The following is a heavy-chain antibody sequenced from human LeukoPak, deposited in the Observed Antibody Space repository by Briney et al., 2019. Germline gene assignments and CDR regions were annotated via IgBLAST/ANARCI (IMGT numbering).Heavy chain of an antibody. D-gene: IGHD6-19*01. Sequence: SETLSLTCTVSGGSISSNYWSWIRQPPGKGLEWIGYIYYSGSTDYNPSLKSRVTVSVDTSKNQFSLKLNSVTAVDTAVYYCARSLSSAWYAYDYWGQGTLVTVSS. V-gene: IGHV4-59*01. CDR1: GGSISSNY. J-gene: IGHJ4*02. CDR3: ARSLSSAWYAYDY. CDR2: IYYSGST.